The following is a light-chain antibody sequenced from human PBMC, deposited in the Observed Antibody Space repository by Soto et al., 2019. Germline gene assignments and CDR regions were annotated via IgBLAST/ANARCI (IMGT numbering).Light chain of an antibody. CDR1: QSISSW. J-gene: IGKJ1*01. Sequence: MTQSASTLPSSVVDRVAITCRASQSISSWLAWYQQKPGQAPRLLIYGASTRATGIPARFSGSGSGTEFTLTISSLQSEDFAVYYCQQYNNWPLTFGQGTKVDIK. CDR2: GAS. CDR3: QQYNNWPLT. V-gene: IGKV3-15*01.